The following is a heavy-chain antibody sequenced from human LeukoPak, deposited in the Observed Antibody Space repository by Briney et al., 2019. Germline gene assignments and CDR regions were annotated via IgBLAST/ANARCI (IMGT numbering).Heavy chain of an antibody. CDR1: GLTFSNYN. CDR3: TGELSGYEPCLDN. J-gene: IGHJ4*02. D-gene: IGHD3-22*01. CDR2: ISTSSSYI. V-gene: IGHV3-21*01. Sequence: PGGSLRLSCAASGLTFSNYNMNWVRQAPGKGLEWVSYISTSSSYIYYADSVKGRFTISRDNAKNTLYLQMNSLRAEDTAVYYCTGELSGYEPCLDNWGQGTLVTVSS.